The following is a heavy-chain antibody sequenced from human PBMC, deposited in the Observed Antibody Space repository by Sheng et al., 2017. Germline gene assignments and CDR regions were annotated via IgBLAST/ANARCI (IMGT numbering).Heavy chain of an antibody. Sequence: EVQLLESGGALVQPGGSLRLSCAASGFTFSNYAMGWVRQAPGKGLEWVSAVSGGGGGTYYSDSVKGRFSISRDNSKNTLYLQMNSLRAEDTAIYFCAKDLEAHSSGWGFDYWGQGTLVTVSS. J-gene: IGHJ4*02. D-gene: IGHD6-19*01. CDR1: GFTFSNYA. V-gene: IGHV3-23*01. CDR2: VSGGGGGT. CDR3: AKDLEAHSSGWGFDY.